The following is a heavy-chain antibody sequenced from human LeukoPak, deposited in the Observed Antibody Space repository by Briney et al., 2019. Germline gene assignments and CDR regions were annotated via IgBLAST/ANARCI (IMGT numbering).Heavy chain of an antibody. CDR2: IYPGDSDT. J-gene: IGHJ5*02. CDR1: GYSFTIYW. Sequence: GESLKIASKGSGYSFTIYWIGWVRQMPGKGLEWMGIIYPGDSDTRYSPSFQGQVTISAEKSISTAYLQWSSLKASDTAMYYCARQYYGSRSYVWFDPWGQGTLVTVSS. CDR3: ARQYYGSRSYVWFDP. V-gene: IGHV5-51*01. D-gene: IGHD3-10*01.